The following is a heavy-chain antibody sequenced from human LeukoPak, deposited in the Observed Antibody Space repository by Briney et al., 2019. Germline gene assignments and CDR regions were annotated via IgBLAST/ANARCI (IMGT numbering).Heavy chain of an antibody. CDR2: ISGSGGST. CDR3: AKAGYGDSNFDY. CDR1: GLTFSSYA. J-gene: IGHJ4*02. Sequence: SGGSLRLSCAASGLTFSSYAMSWVRQAPGKGLEWVSAISGSGGSTYYADSVKGRFTISRDNSKNTLYLQMNSLRAEDTAVYYCAKAGYGDSNFDYWGQGTLVTVSS. V-gene: IGHV3-23*01. D-gene: IGHD4-17*01.